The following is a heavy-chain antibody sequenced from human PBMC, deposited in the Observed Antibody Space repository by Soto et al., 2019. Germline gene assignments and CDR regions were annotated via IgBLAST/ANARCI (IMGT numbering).Heavy chain of an antibody. V-gene: IGHV1-69*05. Sequence: SVKVSCKASGDTLSNYAISWVRQAPGQGLEWMGGIIPLFGTTNYAQKFQGRVTITTDEFTSTVYMELSSLRSEDSSVYYCARSPYSSGYYYAIDYWGQGTQVTVSS. CDR1: GDTLSNYA. CDR3: ARSPYSSGYYYAIDY. CDR2: IIPLFGTT. D-gene: IGHD3-22*01. J-gene: IGHJ4*02.